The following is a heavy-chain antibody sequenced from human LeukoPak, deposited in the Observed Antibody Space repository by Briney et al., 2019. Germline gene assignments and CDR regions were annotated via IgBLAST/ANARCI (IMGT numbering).Heavy chain of an antibody. CDR3: AGDLSGRYAVDI. V-gene: IGHV3-48*01. CDR2: ISNSGSAI. CDR1: GFTFSSYR. J-gene: IGHJ3*02. D-gene: IGHD3-10*01. Sequence: GGSLRLSCAASGFTFSSYRMIWVRQAPGKGLEWVSYISNSGSAIYYVDSVKGRFTISRDNAKNSLYLQMNSLRAEDTAVYYCAGDLSGRYAVDIWGQGTMVTVSS.